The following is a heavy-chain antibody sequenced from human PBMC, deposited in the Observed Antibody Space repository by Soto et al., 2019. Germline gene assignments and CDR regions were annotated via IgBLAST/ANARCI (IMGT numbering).Heavy chain of an antibody. D-gene: IGHD3-22*01. V-gene: IGHV4-31*03. Sequence: QVQLQESGPGLVKPSQTLSLTCTVSGGSISSGGYYWSWIRQHPGKGLEWIGYIYYSGSTYYNPSLKSRVTISVDTSKNQVSLKLSSVTAADTAVYYCAADRSGYGYYFDYWGQGTLVTVSS. CDR2: IYYSGST. J-gene: IGHJ4*02. CDR1: GGSISSGGYY. CDR3: AADRSGYGYYFDY.